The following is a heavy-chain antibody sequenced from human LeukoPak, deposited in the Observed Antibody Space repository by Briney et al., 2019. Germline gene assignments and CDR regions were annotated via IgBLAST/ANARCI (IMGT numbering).Heavy chain of an antibody. Sequence: PGGSLRLPCAASGFTFSSYAMSWVRQAPGKGLEWVSAISGSGGSTYYADSVKGRFTISRDNSKNTLYLQMNSLRAEDTAVYYCAKDYGGNSRFDYWGQGTLVTVSS. J-gene: IGHJ4*02. CDR1: GFTFSSYA. CDR3: AKDYGGNSRFDY. D-gene: IGHD4-23*01. V-gene: IGHV3-23*01. CDR2: ISGSGGST.